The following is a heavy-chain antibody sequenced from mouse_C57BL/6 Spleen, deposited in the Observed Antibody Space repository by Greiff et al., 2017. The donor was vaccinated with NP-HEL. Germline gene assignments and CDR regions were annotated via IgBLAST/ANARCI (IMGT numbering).Heavy chain of an antibody. J-gene: IGHJ1*03. CDR3: ARGSTVVAHWYFDV. Sequence: EVQLVESGGGLVKPGGSLKLSCAASGFTFSSYAMSWVRQTPEKRLEWVATISDGGSYTYYPDNVKGRFTISRDNAKNNLYLQMSHLKSEDTAMDYCARGSTVVAHWYFDVWGTGTTVTVSS. D-gene: IGHD1-1*01. V-gene: IGHV5-4*01. CDR1: GFTFSSYA. CDR2: ISDGGSYT.